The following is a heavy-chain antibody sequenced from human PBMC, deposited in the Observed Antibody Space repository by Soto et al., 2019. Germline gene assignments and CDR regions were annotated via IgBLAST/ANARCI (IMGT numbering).Heavy chain of an antibody. D-gene: IGHD3-16*01. CDR2: IRNKANRYTT. V-gene: IGHV3-72*01. CDR1: GFTFSDHY. J-gene: IGHJ6*02. CDR3: ATARGHYAMDV. Sequence: GGSLRLSCAASGFTFSDHYMDWVRQAPGKGLEWVGRIRNKANRYTTEYAASVKGRFTISRDDSRNSLYLQMNSLQTEDTAVYFCATARGHYAMDVWGQGTTVTGSS.